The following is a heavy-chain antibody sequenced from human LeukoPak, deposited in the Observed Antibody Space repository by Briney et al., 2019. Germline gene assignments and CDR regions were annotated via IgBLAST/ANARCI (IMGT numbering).Heavy chain of an antibody. CDR3: AKDPGDS. Sequence: GGSLRLSCAASGFTFSSYSMNWVRQAPGKGLEWVAVISYDGSNKYYADSVKGRFTISRDNSKNTLYLQMNSLRAEDTAVYYCAKDPGDSWGQGTLVTVSS. D-gene: IGHD3-10*01. CDR2: ISYDGSNK. J-gene: IGHJ5*02. CDR1: GFTFSSYS. V-gene: IGHV3-30*18.